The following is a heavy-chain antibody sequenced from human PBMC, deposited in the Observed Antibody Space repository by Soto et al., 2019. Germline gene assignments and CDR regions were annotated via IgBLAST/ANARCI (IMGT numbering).Heavy chain of an antibody. Sequence: VGSLRLSCAASVFTLSDHYMSCIRQAPGKGLEWVSFSSNSGTFTKYADSVKGRFTISRDNAKNSLYLQINSLRGEDTAIYFCARSGENYNVLDYGGPGNPVT. V-gene: IGHV3-11*03. CDR2: SSNSGTFT. CDR3: ARSGENYNVLDY. D-gene: IGHD3-10*02. J-gene: IGHJ4*02. CDR1: VFTLSDHY.